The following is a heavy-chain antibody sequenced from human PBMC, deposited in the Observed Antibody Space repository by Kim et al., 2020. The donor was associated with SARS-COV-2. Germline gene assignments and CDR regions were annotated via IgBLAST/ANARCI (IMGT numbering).Heavy chain of an antibody. J-gene: IGHJ4*02. D-gene: IGHD2-2*01. V-gene: IGHV1-18*01. CDR1: GYTFTSYG. Sequence: ASVKVSCKASGYTFTSYGISWVRQAPGQGLEWMGWISAYNGNTNYAQKLQGRVTMTTDTSTSTAYMELRSLRSDDTAVYYCARVDCSTSCYLRDLGGVMDYWGQGTLVTVSS. CDR3: ARVDCSTSCYLRDLGGVMDY. CDR2: ISAYNGNT.